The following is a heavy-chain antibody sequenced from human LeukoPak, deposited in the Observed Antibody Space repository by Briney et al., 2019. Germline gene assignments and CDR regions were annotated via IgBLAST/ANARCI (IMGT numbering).Heavy chain of an antibody. CDR3: AKIPLFSMIVVVDY. Sequence: PGGSLRLSCAASGFTFSSYAMSWVRQAPGKGLEWVSGISGSGGSTYYADSVKGRFTISRDNSKNTLYLQMNSLRAEDTAVYYCAKIPLFSMIVVVDYWGQGTLVTVSS. D-gene: IGHD3-22*01. CDR2: ISGSGGST. CDR1: GFTFSSYA. J-gene: IGHJ4*02. V-gene: IGHV3-23*01.